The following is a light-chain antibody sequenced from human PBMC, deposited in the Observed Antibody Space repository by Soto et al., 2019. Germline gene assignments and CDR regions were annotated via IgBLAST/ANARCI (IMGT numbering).Light chain of an antibody. CDR2: LNSDGSH. CDR3: QTGGTGIV. CDR1: SGHTTYA. Sequence: QSVLTQSPSASASLGASVKLTCTLSSGHTTYAIAWYQQQPKKGPRYLIKLNSDGSHTKGDGIPDRFSGSSSGAERYLSIPSLQSGDEANYSCQTGGTGIVFGGGTKLTVL. J-gene: IGLJ2*01. V-gene: IGLV4-69*01.